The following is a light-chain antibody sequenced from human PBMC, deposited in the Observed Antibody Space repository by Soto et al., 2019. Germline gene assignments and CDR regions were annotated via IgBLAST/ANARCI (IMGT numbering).Light chain of an antibody. V-gene: IGKV3-20*01. CDR2: GTS. CDR1: QSLRNSY. Sequence: EVVLTQSPGTLSLSPGERATLSCRASQSLRNSYVACYQQKPGQAPRLLIYGTSIRATGIPDRFSGGVSGTDFTLTISRLEPEDFAVYYCQQYSASPSRYTFGQGTELELK. CDR3: QQYSASPSRYT. J-gene: IGKJ2*01.